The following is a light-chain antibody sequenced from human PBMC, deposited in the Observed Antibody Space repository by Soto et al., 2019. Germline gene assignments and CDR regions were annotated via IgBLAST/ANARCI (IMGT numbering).Light chain of an antibody. Sequence: ETVMTQSPATLSVSPGERATLSCRASQSVSSNLAWYQQRPGQAPRLLVYGAFTRAAGIPARFSVSGSGTEFTLTISSLQSEVFAVYFCQQYNNWPLTFGGGTKVEIK. CDR1: QSVSSN. J-gene: IGKJ4*01. CDR3: QQYNNWPLT. V-gene: IGKV3-15*01. CDR2: GAF.